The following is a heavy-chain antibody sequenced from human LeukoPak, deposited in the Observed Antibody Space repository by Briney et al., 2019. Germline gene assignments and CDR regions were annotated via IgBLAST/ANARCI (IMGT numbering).Heavy chain of an antibody. J-gene: IGHJ6*02. D-gene: IGHD3-10*01. Sequence: GESLKISCKGSGYSFTSYWTGWVRQMPGKGLEWMGIIYPGDSDTRYSPSFQGQVTISADKSISTAYLQWSSLKASDTAMYYCARLSFGESDYYYGMDVWGQGTTVTVSS. CDR1: GYSFTSYW. CDR2: IYPGDSDT. V-gene: IGHV5-51*01. CDR3: ARLSFGESDYYYGMDV.